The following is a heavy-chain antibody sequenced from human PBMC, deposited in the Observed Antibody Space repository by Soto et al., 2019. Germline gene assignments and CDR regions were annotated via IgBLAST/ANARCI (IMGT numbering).Heavy chain of an antibody. Sequence: QITLKESGPTLVKSTQTLTLTCTFSGFSLTISGVGVGWIRQPPGKALEWLALIYWDDVKRYSPSLRSRLTITKDTSKNQMVITMTNMDPVDTATYYCARRPLNADYYDSSGYPSNWYFDLWGRGTLVTVSS. CDR1: GFSLTISGVG. J-gene: IGHJ2*01. CDR2: IYWDDVK. V-gene: IGHV2-5*02. CDR3: ARRPLNADYYDSSGYPSNWYFDL. D-gene: IGHD3-22*01.